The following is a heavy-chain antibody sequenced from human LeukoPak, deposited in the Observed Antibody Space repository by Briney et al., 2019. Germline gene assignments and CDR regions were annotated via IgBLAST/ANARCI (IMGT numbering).Heavy chain of an antibody. V-gene: IGHV5-51*01. CDR1: GYSLTSYW. CDR3: ARLPGSSSWLGWFDP. J-gene: IGHJ5*02. CDR2: IYPGDSDT. D-gene: IGHD6-13*01. Sequence: GESLKISCKGSGYSLTSYWIGWVRQMPGKGLEWMGIIYPGDSDTRYSPSFQGQVTISADKSISTAYLQWSSLKASDTAMYYCARLPGSSSWLGWFDPWGQGTLVTVSS.